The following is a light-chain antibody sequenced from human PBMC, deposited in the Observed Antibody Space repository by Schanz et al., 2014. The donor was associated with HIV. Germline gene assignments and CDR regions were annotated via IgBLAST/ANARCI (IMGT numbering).Light chain of an antibody. CDR3: QSFDRLMMGLV. J-gene: IGLJ2*01. Sequence: QSVLTQPPSLSGAPGQRVSLSCNGSSSNIGAGYDVHWYQQFPGTAPRLLIFDDDSRPSGVPDRFSGSKSGTSASLAITGLQADDEADYYCQSFDRLMMGLVFGGGTKLTVL. CDR2: DDD. CDR1: SSNIGAGYD. V-gene: IGLV1-40*01.